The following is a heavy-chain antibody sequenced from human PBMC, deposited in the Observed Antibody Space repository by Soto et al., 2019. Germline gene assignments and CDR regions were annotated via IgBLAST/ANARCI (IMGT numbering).Heavy chain of an antibody. Sequence: GGSLRLSCAASGFTFSSYAMSWVRQAPGKGLEWVSAISGSGGSTYYADSVKGRFTISRDNSKNTLYLQMNSLRAEDTAVYYCAKDWEEYYDFWSGSHFDYWGQGTLVTVSS. J-gene: IGHJ4*02. V-gene: IGHV3-23*01. CDR3: AKDWEEYYDFWSGSHFDY. D-gene: IGHD3-3*01. CDR2: ISGSGGST. CDR1: GFTFSSYA.